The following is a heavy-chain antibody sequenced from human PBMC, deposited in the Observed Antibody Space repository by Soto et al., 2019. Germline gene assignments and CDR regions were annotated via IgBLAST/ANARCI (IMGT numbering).Heavy chain of an antibody. J-gene: IGHJ6*02. CDR1: GYTFTSYD. Sequence: ASVKVSCKASGYTFTSYDINWVRQATGQGLEWMGWMNPNSGNTGYAQKFQGRVTMTRDTSTSTAYMELRSLRSDDTAVYYCARALANYYGMDVWGQGTTVTVSS. D-gene: IGHD5-12*01. V-gene: IGHV1-8*01. CDR3: ARALANYYGMDV. CDR2: MNPNSGNT.